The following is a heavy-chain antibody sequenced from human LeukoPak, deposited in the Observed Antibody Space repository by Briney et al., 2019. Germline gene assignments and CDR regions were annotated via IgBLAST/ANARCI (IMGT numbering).Heavy chain of an antibody. V-gene: IGHV3-15*01. D-gene: IGHD2-15*01. CDR3: TTERDNYFQY. CDR2: IKSKTDGGTT. Sequence: PGGSLRLSCAASGFTFSHVWMSWVRQAPGKGLEWVGRIKSKTDGGTTDYAAPVKGRFTISGDDSENTLFLQMNSLKTEDTALYYCTTERDNYFQYWGQGTLVTVSS. J-gene: IGHJ4*02. CDR1: GFTFSHVW.